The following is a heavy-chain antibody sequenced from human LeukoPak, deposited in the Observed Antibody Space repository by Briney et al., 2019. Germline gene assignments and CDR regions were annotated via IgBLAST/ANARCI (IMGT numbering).Heavy chain of an antibody. D-gene: IGHD1-1*01. CDR2: INPNSGGT. Sequence: ASVKVSCKASGYTFTSYGISWVRQAPGQGLEWMGWINPNSGGTNYAQKFQGRVTMTRDTSISTAYMELSRLRSDDTAVYYCARATRGYFQHWGQGTLVTVSS. CDR3: ARATRGYFQH. CDR1: GYTFTSYG. V-gene: IGHV1-2*02. J-gene: IGHJ1*01.